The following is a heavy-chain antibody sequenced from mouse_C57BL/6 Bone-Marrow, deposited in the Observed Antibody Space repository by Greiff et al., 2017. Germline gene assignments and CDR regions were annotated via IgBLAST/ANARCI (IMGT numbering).Heavy chain of an antibody. CDR1: GYTFTSYG. D-gene: IGHD4-1*01. J-gene: IGHJ3*01. V-gene: IGHV1-81*01. CDR2: IYPRSGNT. CDR3: ARPNFFAY. Sequence: VQLQQSGAELARPGASVKLSCKASGYTFTSYGISWVKQRTGQGLEWIGEIYPRSGNTYYNEKFKGKATLTADISSSTAYMELHSLTSEASAVYFCARPNFFAYWGQGTLVTVSA.